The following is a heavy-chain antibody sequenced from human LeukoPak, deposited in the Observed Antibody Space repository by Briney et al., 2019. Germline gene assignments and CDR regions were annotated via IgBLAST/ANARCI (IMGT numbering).Heavy chain of an antibody. J-gene: IGHJ4*02. D-gene: IGHD1-26*01. CDR2: IDKEGSAA. Sequence: PGGSLRLFCVSSGFIFTNYWMHWVRQVPGKGPVWVGRIDKEGSAAFYAESVKGRFTISRDNVKSTVYLQMNSLTAEDTAVYHCARGGYSGSYYRFDWGQGTLVTVSS. CDR3: ARGGYSGSYYRFD. V-gene: IGHV3-74*01. CDR1: GFIFTNYW.